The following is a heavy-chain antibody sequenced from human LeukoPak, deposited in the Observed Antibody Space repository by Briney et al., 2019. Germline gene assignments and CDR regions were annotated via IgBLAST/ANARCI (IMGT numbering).Heavy chain of an antibody. D-gene: IGHD2-15*01. J-gene: IGHJ3*02. V-gene: IGHV3-66*02. CDR3: ARVRSGRDAFDI. CDR2: MYSGGST. Sequence: GGSLRLSGAAPGFTVSSNYMSWVRQAPGKGLEWVSVMYSGGSTYYADSVKGRFTISRDNSKNTLYLQMNSLRAEDTAVYYCARVRSGRDAFDIWGQGTMVTVSS. CDR1: GFTVSSNY.